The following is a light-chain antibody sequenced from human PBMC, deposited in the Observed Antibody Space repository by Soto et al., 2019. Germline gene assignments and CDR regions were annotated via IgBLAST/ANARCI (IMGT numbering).Light chain of an antibody. Sequence: QSALTQPASVSGSLGQSITISCTGTSSDIGAYDYVSWYQQHPGKAPKLMIYEVTNRPSGVSNRFSGSKSANTASLTISGLQAEDEADYYCSSYSYSSLWVFGGGTKVTVL. J-gene: IGLJ3*02. V-gene: IGLV2-14*01. CDR3: SSYSYSSLWV. CDR1: SSDIGAYDY. CDR2: EVT.